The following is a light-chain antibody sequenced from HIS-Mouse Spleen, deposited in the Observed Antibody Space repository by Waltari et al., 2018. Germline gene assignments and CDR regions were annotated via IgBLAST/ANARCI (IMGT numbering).Light chain of an antibody. CDR1: SSDVGGYNY. CDR3: SSYTSSSTYV. V-gene: IGLV2-14*03. Sequence: QSALTQPASVSGSPGQSITISCTGTSSDVGGYNYVPWYQQHPGKAPKLMIYDVSNRPSGISNRSSGSKSGNTASLTISRLQAEDEADYYCSSYTSSSTYVFGTGTKVTVL. J-gene: IGLJ1*01. CDR2: DVS.